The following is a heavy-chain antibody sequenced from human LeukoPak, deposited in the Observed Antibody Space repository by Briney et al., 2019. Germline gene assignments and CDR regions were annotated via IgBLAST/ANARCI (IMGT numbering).Heavy chain of an antibody. Sequence: PGGSLRLSCAASGFTSSNFAMSWVRQAPGKGLEWVSAISGTGGNTFYTDSVTGRFTISRDNSKNTLYVQMNSLRAEDTAVYYCARAGLWHDSSLSDYWGLGTLVTVSS. CDR2: ISGTGGNT. D-gene: IGHD3-22*01. CDR1: GFTSSNFA. CDR3: ARAGLWHDSSLSDY. J-gene: IGHJ4*02. V-gene: IGHV3-23*01.